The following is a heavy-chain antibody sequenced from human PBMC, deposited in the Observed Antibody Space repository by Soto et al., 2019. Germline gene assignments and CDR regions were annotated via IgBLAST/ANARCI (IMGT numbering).Heavy chain of an antibody. CDR2: INAGNGNT. Sequence: RASVKVSCKASGYTFTSYAMHWVRQAPGQRLEWMGWINAGNGNTKYSQKFQGRVTITRDTSASTAYMELSSLRSEDTAVYYCARDPVEDYYYGMDVWGQGTTVTVSS. D-gene: IGHD2-15*01. CDR3: ARDPVEDYYYGMDV. CDR1: GYTFTSYA. V-gene: IGHV1-3*01. J-gene: IGHJ6*02.